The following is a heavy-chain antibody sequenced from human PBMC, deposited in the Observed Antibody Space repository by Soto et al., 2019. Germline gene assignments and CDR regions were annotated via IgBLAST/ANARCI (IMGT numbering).Heavy chain of an antibody. D-gene: IGHD6-13*01. CDR2: INHSGST. CDR3: ARYGLGAAAASYYFDY. CDR1: GGSFCGYY. Sequence: ASESLSRTCAVYGGSFCGYYWSWIRQPPGKGLEWIGEINHSGSTNYNPSLKSRVTISVDTSKNQFSLKLSSVTAADTAVYYCARYGLGAAAASYYFDYWGQGTLVTV. J-gene: IGHJ4*02. V-gene: IGHV4-34*01.